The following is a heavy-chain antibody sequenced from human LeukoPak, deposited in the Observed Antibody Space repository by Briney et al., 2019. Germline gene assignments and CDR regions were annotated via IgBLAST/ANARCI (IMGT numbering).Heavy chain of an antibody. D-gene: IGHD6-6*01. J-gene: IGHJ4*02. CDR3: ANLARPLDY. Sequence: PGGSLRLSCAASGFTFSDYYMSWIRQAPGKGLEWVAFIRYDGSNEYLDSVKGRFTISRDNSKNTLYLQMNSLKPEDTAVYYCANLARPLDYWGQGALVTVSS. CDR2: IRYDGSNE. V-gene: IGHV3-30*02. CDR1: GFTFSDYY.